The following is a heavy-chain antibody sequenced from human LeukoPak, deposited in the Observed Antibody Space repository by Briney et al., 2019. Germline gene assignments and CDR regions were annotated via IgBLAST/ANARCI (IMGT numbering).Heavy chain of an antibody. CDR3: ARVSYYGSLDP. J-gene: IGHJ5*02. D-gene: IGHD3-10*01. Sequence: GGSLRLSCAASGFTFSSYEMNWVRQAPGKGLEWVSYISSSGSTIYYADSVKGRFTISRDNAKNSLYLQMNSLRAEDTAVYYCARVSYYGSLDPWGQGTLVTVSS. CDR1: GFTFSSYE. V-gene: IGHV3-48*03. CDR2: ISSSGSTI.